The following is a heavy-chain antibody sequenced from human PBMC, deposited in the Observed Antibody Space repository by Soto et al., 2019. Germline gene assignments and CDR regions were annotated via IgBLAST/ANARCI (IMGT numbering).Heavy chain of an antibody. V-gene: IGHV4-34*01. J-gene: IGHJ6*02. Sequence: PSETLSLTCAVYGGSFSGYYWSWIRQPPGKGLEWIGEINHSGSTNYNPSLKSRVTISVDTSKNQFSLKLSSVTAADTAVYYCAGQYSFGSYGMDVWGQGTTVTVSS. CDR2: INHSGST. D-gene: IGHD5-18*01. CDR1: GGSFSGYY. CDR3: AGQYSFGSYGMDV.